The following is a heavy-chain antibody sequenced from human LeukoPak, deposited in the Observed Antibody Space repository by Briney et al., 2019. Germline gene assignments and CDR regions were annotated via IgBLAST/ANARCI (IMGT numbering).Heavy chain of an antibody. Sequence: KTSETLSLTCTVSGGSISGPYWSWVRQPPGKGLEWIGDVYYSGSTHQNPSLKSRVTISVDTSKNRFSLKLRSVTAADTAVYYCARVMGDLASLYHMDVWGKGTTVTVSS. CDR3: ARVMGDLASLYHMDV. CDR2: VYYSGST. J-gene: IGHJ6*03. V-gene: IGHV4-59*11. D-gene: IGHD3-16*01. CDR1: GGSISGPY.